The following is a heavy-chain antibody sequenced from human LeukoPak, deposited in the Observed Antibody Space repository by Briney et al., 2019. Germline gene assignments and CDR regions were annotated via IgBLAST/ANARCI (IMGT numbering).Heavy chain of an antibody. J-gene: IGHJ6*02. Sequence: ASVKVSCKASSYTFTSYGISWVRQAPGQGLEWMGWISAYNGNTNYAQKLQGRVTLTTDTSTSTAYMELRSLRSDDTAVYYCARDGRQQLVYYYGMDVWGQGTTVTVSS. CDR2: ISAYNGNT. D-gene: IGHD6-13*01. CDR3: ARDGRQQLVYYYGMDV. CDR1: SYTFTSYG. V-gene: IGHV1-18*01.